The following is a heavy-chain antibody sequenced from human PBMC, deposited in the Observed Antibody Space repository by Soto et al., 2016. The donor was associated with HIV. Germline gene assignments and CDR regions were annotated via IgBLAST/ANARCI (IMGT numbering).Heavy chain of an antibody. J-gene: IGHJ6*02. CDR2: ISSSSSYI. D-gene: IGHD3-10*01. Sequence: EVQLVESGGGLVKPGGSLRLSCAASGFTFSSYSMNWVRQAPGKGLEWVSSISSSSSYIYYADSVKGRFTISRDNAKNSLYLQMNSLRAEDTAVYYCAREGASGSGILVQGFVGMDVWGQGTTVTVSS. V-gene: IGHV3-21*01. CDR3: AREGASGSGILVQGFVGMDV. CDR1: GFTFSSYS.